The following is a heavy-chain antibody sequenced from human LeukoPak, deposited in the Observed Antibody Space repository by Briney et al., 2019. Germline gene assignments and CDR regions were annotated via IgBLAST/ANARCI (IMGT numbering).Heavy chain of an antibody. D-gene: IGHD6-19*01. CDR3: AKFRPVTSVAGTIFHY. Sequence: GGSLRLSCAASGFTFSRFAMSWVRQAPGKGLEWVSAISGSGGSTYYADSVKGRFTISRDNSKNTLYLQMNTLRAEDTAVYYCAKFRPVTSVAGTIFHYWGQGTLVTVSS. CDR2: ISGSGGST. V-gene: IGHV3-23*01. CDR1: GFTFSRFA. J-gene: IGHJ4*02.